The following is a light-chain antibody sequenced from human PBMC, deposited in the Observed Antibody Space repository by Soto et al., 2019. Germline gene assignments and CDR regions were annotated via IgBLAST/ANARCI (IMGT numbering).Light chain of an antibody. CDR1: QSISSW. CDR2: DAS. J-gene: IGKJ2*01. V-gene: IGKV1-5*01. CDR3: QHYNIYWYT. Sequence: DIQMTQSPSTLSASVGDRVNITCRARQSISSWLAWYQKKPGKAPKLLIYDASSLESGVPSSFRGSGSRTEFTRTISRLQPDDFATYYCQHYNIYWYTLGQGNKFEI.